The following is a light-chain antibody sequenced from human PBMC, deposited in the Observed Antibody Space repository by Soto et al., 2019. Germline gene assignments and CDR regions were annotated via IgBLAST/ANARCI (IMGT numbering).Light chain of an antibody. J-gene: IGLJ1*01. CDR1: SSDVGGYNY. CDR2: DVS. V-gene: IGLV2-11*01. CDR3: CSYAGSYTYV. Sequence: QSALTQPRSVSGSPGQSVTISCTGTSSDVGGYNYVSWDQQHPGKATKLMIYDVSKRPSGVPDLYSGSKSGNTASLTISGLQAEDEADYYCCSYAGSYTYVFGTGTKLTVL.